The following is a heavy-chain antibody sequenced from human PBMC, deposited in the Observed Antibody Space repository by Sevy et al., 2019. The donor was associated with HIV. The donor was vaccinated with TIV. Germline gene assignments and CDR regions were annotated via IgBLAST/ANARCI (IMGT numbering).Heavy chain of an antibody. Sequence: GGSLRLSCAASGFTFSDYYMSWIRQAPGKGLEWVPYISSSSSYTNYADSVKGRFTISRDNAKNSLYLQMNSLRAEDTAVYYCARVGAASAFDYWGQGTLVTVSS. V-gene: IGHV3-11*06. CDR3: ARVGAASAFDY. D-gene: IGHD3-16*01. CDR1: GFTFSDYY. J-gene: IGHJ4*02. CDR2: ISSSSSYT.